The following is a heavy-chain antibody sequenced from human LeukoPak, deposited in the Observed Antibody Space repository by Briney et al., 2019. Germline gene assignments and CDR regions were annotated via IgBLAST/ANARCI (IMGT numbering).Heavy chain of an antibody. D-gene: IGHD2-15*01. Sequence: PGGSLRLSCAASGFTFSTYAMYWVRQAPGKGLEWVTVIWYDGSNKYYADSVKGRFTFSRDNSKNTLYLQMNSLRADDTAVYYCARGAYCSGGRCPGAFDIWGQGTMVTVSS. CDR1: GFTFSTYA. V-gene: IGHV3-33*01. CDR2: IWYDGSNK. J-gene: IGHJ3*02. CDR3: ARGAYCSGGRCPGAFDI.